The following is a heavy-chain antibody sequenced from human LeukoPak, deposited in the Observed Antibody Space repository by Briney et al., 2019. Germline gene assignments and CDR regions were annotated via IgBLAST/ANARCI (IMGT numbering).Heavy chain of an antibody. CDR3: ARDRITMVRGVIIKLYGMDV. CDR2: IYSGGGGGST. D-gene: IGHD3-10*01. CDR1: GLIVSSNY. Sequence: GGSLRLSCAASGLIVSSNYMSWVRQAPGKGLGWVSVIYSGGGGGSTYYADSVKGRFTISRDNSKNTLYLQMNSLRAEDTAVYYCARDRITMVRGVIIKLYGMDVWGKGTTVTVSS. V-gene: IGHV3-53*01. J-gene: IGHJ6*04.